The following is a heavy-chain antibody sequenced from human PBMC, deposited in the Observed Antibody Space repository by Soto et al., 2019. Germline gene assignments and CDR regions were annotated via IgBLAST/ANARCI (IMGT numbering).Heavy chain of an antibody. V-gene: IGHV1-18*01. CDR3: ARGRYGDY. CDR1: GYTFTSYG. CDR2: ISAHNDNT. J-gene: IGHJ4*02. Sequence: ASVKVSCKGSGYTFTSYGIAWVRQAPGQGLEWMGWISAHNDNTNYAQKVQGRVTVTRDTSTSTAYMELRNLRSDDTAVYYCARGRYGDYWGQGALVTVSS. D-gene: IGHD1-1*01.